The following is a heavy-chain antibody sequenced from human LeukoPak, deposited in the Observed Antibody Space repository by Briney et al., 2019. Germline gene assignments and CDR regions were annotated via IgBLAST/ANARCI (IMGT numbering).Heavy chain of an antibody. CDR2: IYPGDSDT. CDR3: ARHSEVDLVDTAMVLDY. V-gene: IGHV5-51*01. Sequence: GESLKISCKGSGYSFTSYWIGWVRQMPGKGLEWMGIIYPGDSDTRYSPSFQGQVTISADKSISTAYLQWSSLKASDTAMYYCARHSEVDLVDTAMVLDYWGQGTLVTVSS. D-gene: IGHD5-18*01. CDR1: GYSFTSYW. J-gene: IGHJ4*02.